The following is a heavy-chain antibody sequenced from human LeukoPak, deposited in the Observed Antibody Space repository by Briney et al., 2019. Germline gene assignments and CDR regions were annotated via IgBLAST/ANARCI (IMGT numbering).Heavy chain of an antibody. Sequence: GGSLRLSCTASGFTFGDYLMSWYRQAPGKGLEWIGFISGGTTEYAASVKGRFTISRDDSTSIAYLQMNSLTTEDTAVYYCSRGSGWLSVYWGQGTLVTVSS. V-gene: IGHV3-49*03. CDR1: GFTFGDYL. CDR2: ISGGTT. CDR3: SRGSGWLSVY. D-gene: IGHD6-19*01. J-gene: IGHJ4*02.